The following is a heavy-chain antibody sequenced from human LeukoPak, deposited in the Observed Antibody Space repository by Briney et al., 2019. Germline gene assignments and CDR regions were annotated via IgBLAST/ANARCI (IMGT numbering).Heavy chain of an antibody. D-gene: IGHD3-3*01. J-gene: IGHJ4*02. Sequence: ASVTVSCKASGGTFSSYAISWVRQAPGQGLEWMGGIIPIFGTANYAQKFQGRVTITADESTRTAYMELSSLRSDDTAVYYCARDFGRFLEWFPFGYWGQGTLVTVSS. CDR1: GGTFSSYA. V-gene: IGHV1-69*13. CDR2: IIPIFGTA. CDR3: ARDFGRFLEWFPFGY.